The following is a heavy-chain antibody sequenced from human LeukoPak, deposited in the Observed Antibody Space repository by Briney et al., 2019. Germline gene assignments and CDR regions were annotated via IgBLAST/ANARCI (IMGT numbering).Heavy chain of an antibody. CDR1: GGSFSGYY. D-gene: IGHD3-9*01. CDR2: INHSGST. J-gene: IGHJ2*01. Sequence: SETLSLTCAVYGGSFSGYYWSWIRQPPGKGLEWIGEINHSGSTNYNPCLKSRVTISVDTSKNQLSLKLSSVTAADTAVYFCARASRYYDILSGYFSAYLDLWGRGTLVTVSS. V-gene: IGHV4-34*01. CDR3: ARASRYYDILSGYFSAYLDL.